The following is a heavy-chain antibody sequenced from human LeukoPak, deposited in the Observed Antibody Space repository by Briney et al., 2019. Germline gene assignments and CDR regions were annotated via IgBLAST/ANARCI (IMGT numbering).Heavy chain of an antibody. V-gene: IGHV1-69*04. D-gene: IGHD6-13*01. J-gene: IGHJ4*02. CDR1: GGTFSSYA. Sequence: GASVKVSCKASGGTFSSYAISWVRQAPGQGLEWMGRIIPIFGIANYAQKFQGRVTITADKSTSTAYMELSSLRSEDTAVYYCARAGSSSWLGVDYWGQGTLVTVSS. CDR2: IIPIFGIA. CDR3: ARAGSSSWLGVDY.